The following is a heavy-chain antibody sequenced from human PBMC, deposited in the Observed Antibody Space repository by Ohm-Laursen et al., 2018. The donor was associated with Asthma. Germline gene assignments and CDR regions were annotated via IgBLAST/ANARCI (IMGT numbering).Heavy chain of an antibody. J-gene: IGHJ4*02. CDR3: AREDAANAPFDY. CDR1: GGSISSSNW. Sequence: SETLSLTCAVSGGSISSSNWWSWVRQPPGKGLEWIGEINHSGSTNYNPSLKSRVTISVDTSKNQFSLKLSSVTAADTAVYYCAREDAANAPFDYWGQGTLVTVSS. D-gene: IGHD6-13*01. V-gene: IGHV4-4*02. CDR2: INHSGST.